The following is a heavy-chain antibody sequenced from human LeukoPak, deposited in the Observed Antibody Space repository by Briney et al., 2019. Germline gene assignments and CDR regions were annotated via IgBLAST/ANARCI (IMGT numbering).Heavy chain of an antibody. D-gene: IGHD3-10*01. J-gene: IGHJ3*02. CDR3: ASNYWYYYGSGSDDAFDI. CDR2: ISSSSSYI. V-gene: IGHV3-21*04. Sequence: GGSLKPSCAASGFTFRSYSMDLVRQAPGKGLGWVSSISSSSSYIYYADSVKGRFTISRDNAKNSLYLQMNSLRAEDTAVYYCASNYWYYYGSGSDDAFDIWGQGTMVTVSS. CDR1: GFTFRSYS.